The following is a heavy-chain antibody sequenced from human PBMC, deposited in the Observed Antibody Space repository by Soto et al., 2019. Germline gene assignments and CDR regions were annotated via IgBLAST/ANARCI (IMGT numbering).Heavy chain of an antibody. CDR3: ARRRYDFWAFEM. CDR1: VDSSITHSRY. D-gene: IGHD3-3*01. V-gene: IGHV4-39*01. J-gene: IGHJ3*02. Sequence: SESLPITCTVSVDSSITHSRYWAWILQPPGKGLEWIATIYHTGTTYYNPSLTNRVTISVDTSKNEFSLKLNSVTAADTAVYYGARRRYDFWAFEMWGQGTLVTVSS. CDR2: IYHTGTT.